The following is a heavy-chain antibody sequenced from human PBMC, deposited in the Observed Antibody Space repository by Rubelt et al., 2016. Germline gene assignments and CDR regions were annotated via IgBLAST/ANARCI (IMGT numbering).Heavy chain of an antibody. J-gene: IGHJ5*02. Sequence: QVQLVQSGSELKDPGASVTVSCKASGYSFSSYAMNWVRQAPGQGLEWMGWINTNTGNPTYAQGFTGLFVCSLDTSVSTAYLQISGREADDTAVYHCARVIAAREDYNWFDPWGQGTLVTVSS. V-gene: IGHV7-4-1*02. CDR2: INTNTGNP. D-gene: IGHD6-6*01. CDR3: ARVIAAREDYNWFDP. CDR1: GYSFSSYA.